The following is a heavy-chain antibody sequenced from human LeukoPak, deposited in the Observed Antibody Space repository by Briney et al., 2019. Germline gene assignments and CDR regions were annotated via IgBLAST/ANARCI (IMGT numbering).Heavy chain of an antibody. J-gene: IGHJ4*02. D-gene: IGHD5-18*01. CDR2: VSTSNGDT. V-gene: IGHV1-18*01. CDR3: ARVSDTSMVTPGFDS. Sequence: GASVKVSCKTSGYTFNRYTITWVRQAPGQGLEWMGWVSTSNGDTSYADKFQGRVTMTTETVTKTAYMELRRLRSGHTAMYFCARVSDTSMVTPGFDSWGQGTLVTASS. CDR1: GYTFNRYT.